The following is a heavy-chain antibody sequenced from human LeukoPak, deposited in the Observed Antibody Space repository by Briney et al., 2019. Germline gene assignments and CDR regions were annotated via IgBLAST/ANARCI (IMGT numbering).Heavy chain of an antibody. D-gene: IGHD6-6*01. Sequence: ASVNVSCMASGHTFTDYYMHWVRQAPGQGLEWMGWINPNSGGTNYAQKFQGRVTMTRDTSISTAYMELTSLRSDDTVVYYCTRGLSIATRPAYYFDYWGQGTLVTVSS. J-gene: IGHJ4*02. V-gene: IGHV1-2*02. CDR1: GHTFTDYY. CDR3: TRGLSIATRPAYYFDY. CDR2: INPNSGGT.